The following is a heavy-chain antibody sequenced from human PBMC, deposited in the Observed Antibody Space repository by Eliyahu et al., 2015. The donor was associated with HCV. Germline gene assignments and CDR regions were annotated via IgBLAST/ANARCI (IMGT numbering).Heavy chain of an antibody. CDR2: IRYDGSNK. V-gene: IGHV3-30*02. D-gene: IGHD5-18*01. J-gene: IGHJ6*02. CDR3: AKDLEVDTVIVADYYYYGMDV. Sequence: QVQLVESGGGVVQPGGSLRLSCAASGFTFXSYGMXWVGQAPGKGLEWVAFIRYDGSNKYYADSVKGRFTISRDNSKNTLYLQMNSLRAEDTAVYYCAKDLEVDTVIVADYYYYGMDVWGQGTTVTVSS. CDR1: GFTFXSYG.